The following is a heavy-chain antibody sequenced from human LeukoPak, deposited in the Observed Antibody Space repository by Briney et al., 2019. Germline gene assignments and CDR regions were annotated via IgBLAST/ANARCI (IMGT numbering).Heavy chain of an antibody. CDR2: ISYDGSNK. V-gene: IGHV3-30*03. Sequence: GGSLRLSCAASGFTFSSYSMNWVRQAPGKGLEWVAVISYDGSNKYYADSVKGRFTISRDSSKNTLYLQMNSLRAEDTAVYYCARDQSYYDILTGYPDYWGQGTLVTVSS. D-gene: IGHD3-9*01. CDR1: GFTFSSYS. J-gene: IGHJ4*02. CDR3: ARDQSYYDILTGYPDY.